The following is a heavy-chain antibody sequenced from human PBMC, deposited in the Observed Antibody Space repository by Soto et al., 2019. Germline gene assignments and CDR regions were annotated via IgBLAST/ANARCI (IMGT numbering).Heavy chain of an antibody. V-gene: IGHV4-39*01. Sequence: SETLSLTCTVSGGSISSSSYYWGWIRQPPGKGLEWIGSIFYSGSTYYNPSLKSRVTISVDTSKNQFSLKLSSVTAADTAVYYCARHFRYGDYLLDYWGQGTLVTVSS. D-gene: IGHD4-17*01. J-gene: IGHJ4*02. CDR2: IFYSGST. CDR3: ARHFRYGDYLLDY. CDR1: GGSISSSSYY.